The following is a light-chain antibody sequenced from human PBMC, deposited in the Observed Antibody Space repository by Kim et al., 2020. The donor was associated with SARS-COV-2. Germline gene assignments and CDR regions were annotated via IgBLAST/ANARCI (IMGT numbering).Light chain of an antibody. J-gene: IGLJ2*01. CDR3: RSYDSSLSGSRI. Sequence: TISCPCGGTTIGAGYDEDWCHQLPGRAPHLLLFCNNNRPSGGPDRFSGCTSGASASLAITGRQAEDEADYYCRSYDSSLSGSRIFGGGTQLTVL. V-gene: IGLV1-40*01. CDR2: CNN. CDR1: GTTIGAGYD.